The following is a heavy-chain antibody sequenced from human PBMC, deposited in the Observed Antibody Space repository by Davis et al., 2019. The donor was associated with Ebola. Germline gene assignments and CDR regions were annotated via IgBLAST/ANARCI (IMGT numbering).Heavy chain of an antibody. V-gene: IGHV3-74*01. J-gene: IGHJ4*02. D-gene: IGHD5-18*01. Sequence: GESLKISCAASGFTFSSYWMHWVRQAPGKGLVWVSRINSDGSSTSYADSVKGRFTISRDNAKNTLYLQMNSLRAEDTAVYYCAREPTAMVTYYFDYWGQGTLVTVSS. CDR2: INSDGSST. CDR3: AREPTAMVTYYFDY. CDR1: GFTFSSYW.